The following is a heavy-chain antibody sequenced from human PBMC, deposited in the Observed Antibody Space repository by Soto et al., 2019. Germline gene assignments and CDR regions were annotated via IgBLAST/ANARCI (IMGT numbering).Heavy chain of an antibody. CDR3: ARGGDAGVDV. CDR2: MSPNSGAT. J-gene: IGHJ6*02. CDR1: GYTFTSYD. Sequence: QVQLVQSGAEVTKPGASVKVSCKASGYTFTSYDINWVRQATGQGLEWMGWMSPNSGATGYAKKCQGRVTMTRDNTISTAYRELSTPRSEDTAIYYCARGGDAGVDVWGQGSTVTVSS. V-gene: IGHV1-8*01. D-gene: IGHD1-1*01.